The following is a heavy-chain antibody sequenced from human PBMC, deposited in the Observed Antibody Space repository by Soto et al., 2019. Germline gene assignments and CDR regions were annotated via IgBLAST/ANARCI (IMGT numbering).Heavy chain of an antibody. Sequence: QVQLQESGPGLVNPSQTLSLTCTVSGGSISSGAHYWTWIRQHPGKGLEWIGHIYYSGSTYYNPSLKIRVAILIDTSKNQFSLKLSSVTAADTAVYYCARDIYWYFDLWGRGTLVTVSS. CDR3: ARDIYWYFDL. CDR2: IYYSGST. J-gene: IGHJ2*01. CDR1: GGSISSGAHY. V-gene: IGHV4-31*03.